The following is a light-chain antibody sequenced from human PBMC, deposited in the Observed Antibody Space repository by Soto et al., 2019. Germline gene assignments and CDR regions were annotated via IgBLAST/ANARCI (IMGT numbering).Light chain of an antibody. Sequence: EIVLTQSPATLSLSPGERATLSCRASRSVSRYLAWYQQKPGQAPRLLIYDASNRATGITARFSGSGSGTDFTLTISSLEPEDFAVYYCQQRSNWPRTFGQGTKVEIK. CDR3: QQRSNWPRT. V-gene: IGKV3-11*01. J-gene: IGKJ1*01. CDR1: RSVSRY. CDR2: DAS.